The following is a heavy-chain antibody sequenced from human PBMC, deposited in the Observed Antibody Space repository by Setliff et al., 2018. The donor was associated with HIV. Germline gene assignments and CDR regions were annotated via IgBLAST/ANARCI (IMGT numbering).Heavy chain of an antibody. V-gene: IGHV1-2*06. D-gene: IGHD4-17*01. J-gene: IGHJ4*02. CDR2: INPNSGGT. Sequence: ASVKVSCKASGYTFTGYYLHWVRQAPGQGLEWMGRINPNSGGTNYAQKFQGRVTMTRDTSINTAYMELSSLRSEDTAVYYCARAIPDYGDYYFDYWGQGTLVTVSS. CDR3: ARAIPDYGDYYFDY. CDR1: GYTFTGYY.